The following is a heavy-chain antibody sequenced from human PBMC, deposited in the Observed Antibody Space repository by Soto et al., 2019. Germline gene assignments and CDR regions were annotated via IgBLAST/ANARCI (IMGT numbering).Heavy chain of an antibody. D-gene: IGHD2-15*01. Sequence: QVQLQESGPGLVKPSETLSLTCTVSGGSISSYYWSWIRQPPGKGLEWIGYIYYSGSTNYYPSLKSRVTISVDTCKNQCSPKLSSVTAADTAVYYCARERGGKDWYFDLWGRGTLVTVSS. CDR2: IYYSGST. J-gene: IGHJ2*01. CDR3: ARERGGKDWYFDL. V-gene: IGHV4-59*12. CDR1: GGSISSYY.